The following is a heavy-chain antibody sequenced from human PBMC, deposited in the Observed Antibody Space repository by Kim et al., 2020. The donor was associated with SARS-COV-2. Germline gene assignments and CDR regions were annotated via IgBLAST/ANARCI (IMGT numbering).Heavy chain of an antibody. CDR3: ARDFTMVRGVINIGPNNWFDP. CDR2: INTNTGNP. V-gene: IGHV7-4-1*02. D-gene: IGHD3-10*01. CDR1: GYTFTSYA. J-gene: IGHJ5*02. Sequence: ASVKVSCKASGYTFTSYAMNWVRQAPGQGLEWMGWINTNTGNPTYAQGFTGRFVFSLDTSVSTAYLQISSLKAEDTAVYYCARDFTMVRGVINIGPNNWFDPWGQGTLVTVSS.